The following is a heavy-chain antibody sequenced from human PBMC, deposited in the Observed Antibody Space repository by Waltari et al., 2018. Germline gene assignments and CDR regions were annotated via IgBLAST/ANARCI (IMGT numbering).Heavy chain of an antibody. D-gene: IGHD3-22*01. CDR2: VSSSGSDT. Sequence: EVQLLESGGDLVQPGGSLRLSCATSGFTFSSYAMSWVRQAPGKGLEWVSGVSSSGSDTCYAGSVKSRFTISRDNPKNTLYLQMNTLRADDTAVYYCAKNYGSSAYNSGEHWGQGTLVTVSS. CDR3: AKNYGSSAYNSGEH. J-gene: IGHJ4*02. V-gene: IGHV3-23*01. CDR1: GFTFSSYA.